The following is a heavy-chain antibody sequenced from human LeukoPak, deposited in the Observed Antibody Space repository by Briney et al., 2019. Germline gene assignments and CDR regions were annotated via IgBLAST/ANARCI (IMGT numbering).Heavy chain of an antibody. CDR3: ARIRTTMVRGVAGFDP. Sequence: GASVKVSCKASGYTFTGYYMHWVRQAPGQGLEWMGWINPNSGGTNYAQKFQGRVTMTRDTSISTAYMELSRLRSDDTAVYYCARIRTTMVRGVAGFDPWGQGTLVTVSS. D-gene: IGHD3-10*01. CDR1: GYTFTGYY. J-gene: IGHJ5*02. CDR2: INPNSGGT. V-gene: IGHV1-2*02.